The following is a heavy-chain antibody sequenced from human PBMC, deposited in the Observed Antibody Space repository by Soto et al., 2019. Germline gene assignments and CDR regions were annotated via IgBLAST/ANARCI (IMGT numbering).Heavy chain of an antibody. CDR1: GFTFSNAW. Sequence: GGSLRLSCAASGFTFSNAWMSWVRQAPGKGLEWVGRIKSKTDGGTTDYAAPVKGRFTISRDDSKNTLYLQMNSLKTEDTAVYYCTTVAVAGPFDYYYYMDVWGKGTTVTVSS. V-gene: IGHV3-15*01. D-gene: IGHD6-19*01. CDR3: TTVAVAGPFDYYYYMDV. J-gene: IGHJ6*03. CDR2: IKSKTDGGTT.